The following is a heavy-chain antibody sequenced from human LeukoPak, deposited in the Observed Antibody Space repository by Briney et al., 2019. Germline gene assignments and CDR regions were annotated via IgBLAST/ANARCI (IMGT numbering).Heavy chain of an antibody. CDR2: IRYDGSNE. CDR1: GFTFSSYG. Sequence: GGSLRLSCAASGFTFSSYGMHWVRQAPGKGLEWVAFIRYDGSNEYYADSVKGRFTISRDNSKNTLYLQMNSLRAEDTAVFYCARGDDFDYWGQGILVTVSS. J-gene: IGHJ4*02. V-gene: IGHV3-30*02. CDR3: ARGDDFDY. D-gene: IGHD3-16*01.